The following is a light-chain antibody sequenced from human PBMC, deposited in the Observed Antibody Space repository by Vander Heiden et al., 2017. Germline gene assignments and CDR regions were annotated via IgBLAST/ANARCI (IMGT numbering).Light chain of an antibody. CDR1: SSDVGSYNL. Sequence: QSALTQPASVSGSPGQSITISCTGTSSDVGSYNLVSWYQQHPGKAPKLMIYEVSKRPSGVSNRFSGSKSGNTASLTISGLQAEDEADDYCCSYAGSSTLVLGTGTKVTVL. CDR2: EVS. CDR3: CSYAGSSTLV. V-gene: IGLV2-23*02. J-gene: IGLJ1*01.